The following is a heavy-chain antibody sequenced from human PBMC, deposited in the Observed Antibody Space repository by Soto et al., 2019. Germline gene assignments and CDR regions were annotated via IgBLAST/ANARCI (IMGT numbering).Heavy chain of an antibody. V-gene: IGHV3-48*03. J-gene: IGHJ5*02. CDR3: AKVGYYDSSGHNWFDP. Sequence: PGGSLRLSCAASGFAFSSYEMNWVRLAPGKGLEWVSYISSSGSTIFYADSVKGRFTISRDNAKNSLYLQMNSLRAEDTAVYYCAKVGYYDSSGHNWFDPWGQGTLVTVSS. CDR1: GFAFSSYE. CDR2: ISSSGSTI. D-gene: IGHD3-22*01.